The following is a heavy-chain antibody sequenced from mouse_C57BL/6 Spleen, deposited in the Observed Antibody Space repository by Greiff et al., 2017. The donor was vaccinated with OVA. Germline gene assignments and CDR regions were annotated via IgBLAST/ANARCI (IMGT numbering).Heavy chain of an antibody. CDR1: GYTFTTYP. J-gene: IGHJ1*03. V-gene: IGHV1-47*01. Sequence: QVQLKESGAELVKPGASVKMSCKASGYTFTTYPIEWMKQNHGKSLEWNGNFHPYNDDTKYNEKFKGKATLTVEKSSSTVYLELSRLTSDDSAVYYCARSGDYYGSSYWYFDVWGTGTTVTVSS. CDR2: FHPYNDDT. D-gene: IGHD1-1*01. CDR3: ARSGDYYGSSYWYFDV.